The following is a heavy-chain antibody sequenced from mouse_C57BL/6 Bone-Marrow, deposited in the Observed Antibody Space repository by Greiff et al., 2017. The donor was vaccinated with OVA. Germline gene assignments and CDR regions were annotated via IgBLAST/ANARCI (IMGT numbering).Heavy chain of an antibody. D-gene: IGHD2-2*01. CDR3: AREGGYGYVRGDY. Sequence: EVLLVESGGGLVKPGGSLKLSCAASGFTFSSYAMPWVRQTPEKRLEWVATISDGGSYTYYPDNVKGRFTISRDNAKNNLYLQMSQLKSEDTAVYYGAREGGYGYVRGDYWGQGTSVTVSS. J-gene: IGHJ4*01. CDR1: GFTFSSYA. V-gene: IGHV5-4*01. CDR2: ISDGGSYT.